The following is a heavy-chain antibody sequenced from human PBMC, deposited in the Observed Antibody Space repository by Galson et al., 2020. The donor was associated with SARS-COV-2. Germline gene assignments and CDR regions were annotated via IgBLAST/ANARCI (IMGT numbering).Heavy chain of an antibody. V-gene: IGHV4-34*01. CDR1: GGSLNGYY. CDR3: ATKQFHDSGDPNDLHYYYGVDV. CDR2: VNSSGST. Sequence: SETLSLTCAVYGGSLNGYYWSWIRQTPGKGLEWIGEVNSSGSTTYNPSLESRVTIRRDMSRKQFSLKVISVTAADAAIYYCATKQFHDSGDPNDLHYYYGVDVWSQGTTVTVSS. D-gene: IGHD3-16*01. J-gene: IGHJ6*02.